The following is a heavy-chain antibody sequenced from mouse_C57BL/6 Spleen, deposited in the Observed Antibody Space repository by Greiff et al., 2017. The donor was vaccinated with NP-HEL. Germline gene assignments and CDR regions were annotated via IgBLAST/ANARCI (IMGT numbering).Heavy chain of an antibody. V-gene: IGHV1-39*01. CDR1: GYSFTDYN. CDR2: INPNYGTT. CDR3: ARSNYGSSWFAY. D-gene: IGHD1-1*01. Sequence: VQLKESGPELVKPGASVKISCKASGYSFTDYNMNWVKQSNGQSLEWIGVINPNYGTTIYNQKFKGKATLTVDQSSSTAYMQLNSLTSEDSAVYYGARSNYGSSWFAYWGQGNLVTVSA. J-gene: IGHJ3*01.